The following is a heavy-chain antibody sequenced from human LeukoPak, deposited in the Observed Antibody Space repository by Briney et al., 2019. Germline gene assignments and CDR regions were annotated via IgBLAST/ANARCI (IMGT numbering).Heavy chain of an antibody. CDR3: ARDRGYYYGSWNRFDPLWPYSSSYGMDV. CDR1: GGTFSSYA. V-gene: IGHV1-69*13. CDR2: IIPIFGTA. J-gene: IGHJ6*04. D-gene: IGHD3-10*01. Sequence: ASVTVSCKASGGTFSSYAISWVRQAPGQGLEWMGGIIPIFGTANYAQTFQGRVTITADASTSTAYMELSSLRSEDTAVYYCARDRGYYYGSWNRFDPLWPYSSSYGMDVWGKGTTVTVYS.